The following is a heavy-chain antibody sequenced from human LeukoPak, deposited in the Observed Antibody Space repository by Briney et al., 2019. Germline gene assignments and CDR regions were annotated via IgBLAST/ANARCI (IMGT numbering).Heavy chain of an antibody. CDR2: INPNSGDR. D-gene: IGHD6-13*01. J-gene: IGHJ4*02. Sequence: GASVKVSCKASGYTFTGYYIHWVRQAPGQGLEWTGRINPNSGDRNYAQKFQGRVTMTRDTSISAAYMELSSLRSDDTAVYYCARGAAVGQTRDYRGQGTLVTVSS. V-gene: IGHV1-2*06. CDR3: ARGAAVGQTRDY. CDR1: GYTFTGYY.